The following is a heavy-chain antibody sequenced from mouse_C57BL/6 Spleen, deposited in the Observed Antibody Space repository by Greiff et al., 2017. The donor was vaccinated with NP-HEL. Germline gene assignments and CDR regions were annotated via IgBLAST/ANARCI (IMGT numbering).Heavy chain of an antibody. V-gene: IGHV1-4*01. J-gene: IGHJ4*01. D-gene: IGHD1-2*01. CDR2: INPSSGYT. Sequence: VQLQQSGAELARPGASVKMSCKASGYTFTSYTMHWVKQRPGQGLEWIGYINPSSGYTKYNQKFKDKATLTADKSSSTAYMQLSSLTSEDSAVYYCARYRYGDYAMDYWGQGTSVTVSS. CDR1: GYTFTSYT. CDR3: ARYRYGDYAMDY.